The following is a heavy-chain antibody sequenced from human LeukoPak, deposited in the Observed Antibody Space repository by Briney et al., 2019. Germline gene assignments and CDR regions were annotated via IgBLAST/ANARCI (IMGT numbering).Heavy chain of an antibody. D-gene: IGHD3-10*01. CDR2: INPNSGGT. J-gene: IGHJ5*02. V-gene: IGHV1-2*02. Sequence: ASVKVSCKASGYTFTGYYMHWVRQAPGQGREWMGWINPNSGGTNYAQKFQGRVTMTRDTSISTAYMELSRLRSDDTAVYYCARVYGSGSYLSATKYNWFDPWGQGTLVTVSS. CDR3: ARVYGSGSYLSATKYNWFDP. CDR1: GYTFTGYY.